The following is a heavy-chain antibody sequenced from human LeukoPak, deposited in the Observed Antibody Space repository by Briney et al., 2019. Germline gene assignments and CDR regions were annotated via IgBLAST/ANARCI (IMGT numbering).Heavy chain of an antibody. V-gene: IGHV1-8*01. D-gene: IGHD3-22*01. J-gene: IGHJ5*02. CDR3: ARDGSVDSSGYHTSVWFDP. Sequence: ASVKVSCKASGYTFTSYDINWVRQATGQGLEWMGWMNPNSGNTGYAQKFQGRVTMTRNTSISTAYMELSSLRSEDTAVYYCARDGSVDSSGYHTSVWFDPWGQGTLVTVSS. CDR1: GYTFTSYD. CDR2: MNPNSGNT.